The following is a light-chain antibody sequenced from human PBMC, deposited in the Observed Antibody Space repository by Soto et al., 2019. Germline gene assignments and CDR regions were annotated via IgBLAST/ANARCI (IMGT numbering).Light chain of an antibody. Sequence: VLTQPPSASGTPGQRVTISCSGSSSNIGSNTVNWYQQLPGTAPKLLIYNNNQRPSGVPDRFSGSKSGTSASLAISGLQSEDEADYYCAAWDDSLNGLVFGTGTKLTVL. V-gene: IGLV1-44*01. CDR1: SSNIGSNT. CDR3: AAWDDSLNGLV. J-gene: IGLJ1*01. CDR2: NNN.